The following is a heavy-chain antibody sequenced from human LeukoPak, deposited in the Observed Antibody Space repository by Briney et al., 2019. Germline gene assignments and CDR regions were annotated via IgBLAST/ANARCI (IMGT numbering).Heavy chain of an antibody. CDR1: GFTFSSYW. D-gene: IGHD2-2*01. Sequence: AGGSLRLSCAASGFTFSSYWMSWVRQAPGKGLEWVANIKQDGSERYYVDSVKGRFTISRDNAKNSLYLQMNGLRAEDTAVYYCARVLGSRYCSSTSCSLRALDYWGQGTLVTVSS. CDR3: ARVLGSRYCSSTSCSLRALDY. J-gene: IGHJ4*02. CDR2: IKQDGSER. V-gene: IGHV3-7*03.